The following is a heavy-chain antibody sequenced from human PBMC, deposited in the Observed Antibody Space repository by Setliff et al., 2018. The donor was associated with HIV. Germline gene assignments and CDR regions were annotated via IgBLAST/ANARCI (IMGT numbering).Heavy chain of an antibody. CDR3: ARGRVPFDY. CDR2: ISHDGSYK. CDR1: GFTFSRNA. V-gene: IGHV3-30-3*01. Sequence: GGSLRLSCAASGFTFSRNALHWVRQAPGKGLEWVALISHDGSYKHNADSVKGRFTISRDNSKNTLYLQMNSLRVEDTAVYYCARGRVPFDYWGQGTLVTVSS. J-gene: IGHJ4*02. D-gene: IGHD2-2*01.